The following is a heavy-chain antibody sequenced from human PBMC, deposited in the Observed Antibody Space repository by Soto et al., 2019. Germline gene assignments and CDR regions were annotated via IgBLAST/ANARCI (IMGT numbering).Heavy chain of an antibody. V-gene: IGHV4-30-2*01. CDR2: IYHSGST. J-gene: IGHJ5*02. Sequence: PSETLSLTCAVSGGSISSGGYSWSWIRQPPGKGLEWIGYIYHSGSTYYNPSLKSRVTISVDRSKNQSSLKPSSVTAADTAVYYCARVLGPWGQGTLVIVSS. CDR3: ARVLGP. D-gene: IGHD3-16*01. CDR1: GGSISSGGYS.